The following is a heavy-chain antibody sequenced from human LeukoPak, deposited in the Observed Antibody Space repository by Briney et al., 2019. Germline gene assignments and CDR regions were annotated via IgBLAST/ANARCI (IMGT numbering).Heavy chain of an antibody. CDR1: GGSISSSSYY. J-gene: IGHJ4*02. V-gene: IGHV4-39*07. CDR2: IYYSGST. Sequence: PSETLSLTCTVSGGSISSSSYYWGWIRQPPGKGLEWIGSIYYSGSTYYNPSLKSRVTISVDTSKNQFSLKLSSVTAADTAVYYCARVSGWNGSHFDYWGQGTLVTASS. D-gene: IGHD1-1*01. CDR3: ARVSGWNGSHFDY.